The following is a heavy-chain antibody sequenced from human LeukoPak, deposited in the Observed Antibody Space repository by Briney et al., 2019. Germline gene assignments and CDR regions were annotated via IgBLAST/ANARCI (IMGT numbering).Heavy chain of an antibody. D-gene: IGHD1-14*01. V-gene: IGHV3-21*01. CDR2: ISSSSSYI. Sequence: PGGSLRLSCAASGFTFSSYSMNWVRQAPGKGLEWVSSISSSSSYIYYADSVKGRFTISRDNAKNSLYLQVNSLRAEDTAVYYCARDRRREVLTQDYWGQGTLVTVSS. CDR3: ARDRRREVLTQDY. J-gene: IGHJ4*02. CDR1: GFTFSSYS.